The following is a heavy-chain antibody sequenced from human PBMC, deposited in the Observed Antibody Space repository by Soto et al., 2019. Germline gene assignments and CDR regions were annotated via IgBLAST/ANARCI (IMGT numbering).Heavy chain of an antibody. J-gene: IGHJ5*01. CDR2: MFSSEDT. CDR3: ARHRRCTPVDSGGYSKTWFHP. D-gene: IGHD3-22*01. CDR1: GGSINSVRNF. Sequence: QMKLQESGPGLVKPSETLSLTCAVSGGSINSVRNFWGWIRQPPGKGLEWIGSMFSSEDTNYNPSPVTRVTRSSDTSKSQLSPKVTAVTAADTAVYYCARHRRCTPVDSGGYSKTWFHPWGQGIRVTVSS. V-gene: IGHV4-39*01.